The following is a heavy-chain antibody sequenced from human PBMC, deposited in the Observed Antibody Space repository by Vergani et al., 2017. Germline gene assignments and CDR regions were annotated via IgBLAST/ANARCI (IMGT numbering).Heavy chain of an antibody. Sequence: QVQLVQSGAEVKKPGSSVKVSCKASGGTFSSYTISWVRQAPGQGLEWMGRIIPILGIANYAQKFQGRVTITADKSTSTAYMELSSLRSEDTAVYYCARAPSRFATTEDYGFDLWGQGTLLTVSS. D-gene: IGHD4-17*01. CDR1: GGTFSSYT. V-gene: IGHV1-69*02. CDR3: ARAPSRFATTEDYGFDL. CDR2: IIPILGIA. J-gene: IGHJ4*02.